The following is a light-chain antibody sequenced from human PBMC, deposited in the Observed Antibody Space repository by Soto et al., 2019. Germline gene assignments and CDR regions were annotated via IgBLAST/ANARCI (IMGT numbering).Light chain of an antibody. Sequence: EILLTQSPGTLSLSPGERATLSCRASQSVSSSYLVWHQQKPGQAPRLLIYAASRRATGIPDRFSGSGSGTDFTLTISRLEPEDFAVYYCQRYGSSGTFGQGTKVDIK. J-gene: IGKJ1*01. V-gene: IGKV3-20*01. CDR1: QSVSSSY. CDR2: AAS. CDR3: QRYGSSGT.